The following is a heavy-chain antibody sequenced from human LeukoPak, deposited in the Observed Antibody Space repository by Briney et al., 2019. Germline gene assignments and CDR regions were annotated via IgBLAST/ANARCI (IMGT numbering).Heavy chain of an antibody. Sequence: GGSLRLSCAASGFTFSTYWMTWVRQAPGKGLEWVANIKPDGSEKYYVDSVKGRFTISRDNAKNSVSLQMNSLRAEDTAVYYCARERESAGYSSVWGQGTLVTVSS. CDR2: IKPDGSEK. D-gene: IGHD6-25*01. V-gene: IGHV3-7*01. CDR3: ARERESAGYSSV. CDR1: GFTFSTYW. J-gene: IGHJ4*02.